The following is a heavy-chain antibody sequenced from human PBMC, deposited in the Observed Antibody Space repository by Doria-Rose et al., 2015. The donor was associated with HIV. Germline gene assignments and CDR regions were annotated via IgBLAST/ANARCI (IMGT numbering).Heavy chain of an antibody. J-gene: IGHJ4*02. V-gene: IGHV4-31*03. CDR3: ARMGSYRELDY. CDR1: GASFSSRGYY. CDR2: TYYTGTS. D-gene: IGHD3-3*01. Sequence: PSEPLSINCSVSGASFSSRGYYWNWIRQVPGKGLESLGYTYYTGTSDYSPSLKSRLNMAVDTSKNQFSLKLSYVTVADTAVYHCARMGSYRELDYWGQGALVIVSA.